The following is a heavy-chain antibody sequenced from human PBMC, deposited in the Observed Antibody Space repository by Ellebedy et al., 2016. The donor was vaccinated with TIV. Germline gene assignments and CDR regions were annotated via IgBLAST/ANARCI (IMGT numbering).Heavy chain of an antibody. CDR1: GFTFSIYS. V-gene: IGHV3-21*01. D-gene: IGHD2-2*01. CDR3: ASVSGNCSSNSFSGETD. Sequence: GESLKISCAASGFTFSIYSMDWVRQAPGRGLEWVSSISSDSTYIYYTDSVKGRFTISRDKAKNSLYLQMNSLSADDTAVYYCASVSGNCSSNSFSGETDWGQGTPVTVSS. CDR2: ISSDSTYI. J-gene: IGHJ4*02.